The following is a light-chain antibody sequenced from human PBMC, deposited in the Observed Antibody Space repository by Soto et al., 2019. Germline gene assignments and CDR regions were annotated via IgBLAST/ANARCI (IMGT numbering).Light chain of an antibody. CDR2: SAS. CDR3: QQYNDWPPLT. Sequence: DIQMTQSPSSLSASVGDRVTITCRASQDISVYLAWYQQKPGKVPKLLIYSASTLQSGVPSRFSGSGSGTDFTLTISSLQPEDVATYYCQQYNDWPPLTFGGGTKVEIK. CDR1: QDISVY. V-gene: IGKV1-27*01. J-gene: IGKJ4*01.